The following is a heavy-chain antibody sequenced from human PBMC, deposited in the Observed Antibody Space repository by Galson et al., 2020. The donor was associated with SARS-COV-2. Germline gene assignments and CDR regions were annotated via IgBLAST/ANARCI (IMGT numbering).Heavy chain of an antibody. J-gene: IGHJ4*02. CDR3: ARRGDTVAWFY. Sequence: SETLSLTCSVSGGSIKSRSYYWGWIRQPPGKGLECIASVLSTGSTAYNPSLKSRVTISVDTSKNQLSLRVTSVTAADAAVYYCARRGDTVAWFYWGQGALVTVSS. CDR2: VLSTGST. D-gene: IGHD3-3*01. V-gene: IGHV4-39*01. CDR1: GGSIKSRSYY.